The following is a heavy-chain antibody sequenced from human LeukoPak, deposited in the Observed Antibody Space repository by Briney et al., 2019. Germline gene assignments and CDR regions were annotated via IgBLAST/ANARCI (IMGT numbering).Heavy chain of an antibody. Sequence: GGSLRLSCAASGFTFSNSWMSGLRQAPGKQLGWVAEINLDGGGRYYVASVSRRFPISRDNAKTAVFLQLNSLRAENTAVYYCGSFDDYWGQGTLVTVSS. V-gene: IGHV3-7*01. J-gene: IGHJ4*02. D-gene: IGHD6-6*01. CDR3: GSFDDY. CDR1: GFTFSNSW. CDR2: INLDGGGR.